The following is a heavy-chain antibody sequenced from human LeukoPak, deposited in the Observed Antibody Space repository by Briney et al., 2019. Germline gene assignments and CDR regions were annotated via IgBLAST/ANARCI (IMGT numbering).Heavy chain of an antibody. CDR3: ARALLEGSGYILDY. Sequence: GRSLRLSCAASGFTFSSYAMHWVRQAPGKGLEWVAVISYDGSNKYYADSVKGRFTISRDNSKNTLYLQMNSLRAEDTAVYYCARALLEGSGYILDYWGQGTLVTVSS. V-gene: IGHV3-30-3*01. J-gene: IGHJ4*02. D-gene: IGHD3-22*01. CDR1: GFTFSSYA. CDR2: ISYDGSNK.